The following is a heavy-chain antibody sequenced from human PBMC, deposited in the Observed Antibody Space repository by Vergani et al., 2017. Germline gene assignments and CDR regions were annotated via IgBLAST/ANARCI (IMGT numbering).Heavy chain of an antibody. D-gene: IGHD3-3*01. CDR2: IWYDGDTR. Sequence: QVRLVESGGGVVQTGGSLRLSCEASGFTFSDYNMHWVRQAPGKGLEWVAVIWYDGDTRYMADAVKGRFTISRDNSKNTVNLQMNRLRADDKAVYFCGKDHSESYTTYYSFWSGPEFDSRAQGTLVTVAA. CDR1: GFTFSDYN. J-gene: IGHJ4*02. V-gene: IGHV3-33*03. CDR3: GKDHSESYTTYYSFWSGPEFDS.